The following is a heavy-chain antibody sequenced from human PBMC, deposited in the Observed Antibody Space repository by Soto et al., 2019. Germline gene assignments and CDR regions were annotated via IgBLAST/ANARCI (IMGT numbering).Heavy chain of an antibody. J-gene: IGHJ3*01. D-gene: IGHD6-13*01. Sequence: ASVKVSCKASGYTFTAYSIRWVRQVPGHGLEWMGMINPSGGATSYAQKFQGRVTMTRDTSTSTVYMDLSSLRSEDTAVYYCARVIGAAGVWGQGTMVTVSS. CDR3: ARVIGAAGV. CDR1: GYTFTAYS. CDR2: INPSGGAT. V-gene: IGHV1-46*03.